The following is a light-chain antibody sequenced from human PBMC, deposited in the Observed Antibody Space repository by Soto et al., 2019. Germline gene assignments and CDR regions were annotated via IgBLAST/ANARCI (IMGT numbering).Light chain of an antibody. CDR2: GNT. Sequence: QAVVTQPPSVSGAPGQRVTISCTGSSSNIGANYDVHWYQQLPGTAPKVLIYGNTNRPSGVPDRFSGSKSGTSASLAITGLQAEDEADYYCQSYDSRLSGVVFGGGTKLTVL. J-gene: IGLJ2*01. CDR3: QSYDSRLSGVV. CDR1: SSNIGANYD. V-gene: IGLV1-40*01.